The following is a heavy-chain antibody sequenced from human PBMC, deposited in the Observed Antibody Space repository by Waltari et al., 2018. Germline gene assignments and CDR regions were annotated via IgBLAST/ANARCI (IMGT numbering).Heavy chain of an antibody. Sequence: QVQLVQSGADVKKPGSSVKVSCKASGGTLSSYALSGARQAPGPGLEWMGGIIPIFGTANYAQKFQGRVKITADESTSTAYMELSSLRSEDTAVYYCASDSSSSALPSVEWGQGTLVTVSS. CDR3: ASDSSSSALPSVE. CDR2: IIPIFGTA. D-gene: IGHD6-6*01. J-gene: IGHJ4*02. CDR1: GGTLSSYA. V-gene: IGHV1-69*01.